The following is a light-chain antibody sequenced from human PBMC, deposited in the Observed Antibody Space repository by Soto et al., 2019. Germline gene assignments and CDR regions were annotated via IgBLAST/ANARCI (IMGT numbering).Light chain of an antibody. V-gene: IGKV1-39*01. CDR3: QQNYISPPFT. J-gene: IGKJ3*01. CDR1: QSLSKS. CDR2: SAA. Sequence: DIQMTQSPSSLSASVGDTVTITCRASQSLSKSLNWYQQKPGQAPKLLLYSAATLQNGVPSRFSGSGSGTYFTLTITSLQFEDFATYYCQQNYISPPFTFGPGTKVDI.